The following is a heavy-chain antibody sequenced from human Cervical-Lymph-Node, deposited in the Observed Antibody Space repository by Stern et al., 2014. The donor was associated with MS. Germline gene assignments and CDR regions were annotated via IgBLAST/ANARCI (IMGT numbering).Heavy chain of an antibody. V-gene: IGHV1-2*02. CDR2: IYPNSGTT. Sequence: VQLVQSGAEVKKPGASVKVSCKASGYTFTGDYIHWVRQAPGQGLEWMGWIYPNSGTTNSAQKFQGRVTMTRDTSISTAYMDLSRLRSDDTAVYYCTKAYDYDSSGYPTFDYWGQGTPVTVSS. J-gene: IGHJ4*02. CDR1: GYTFTGDY. CDR3: TKAYDYDSSGYPTFDY. D-gene: IGHD3-22*01.